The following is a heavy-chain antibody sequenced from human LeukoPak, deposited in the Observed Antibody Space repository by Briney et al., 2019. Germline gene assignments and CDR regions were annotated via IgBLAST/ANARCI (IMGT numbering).Heavy chain of an antibody. Sequence: GASVKVSCKASGYTFTGYFMHWVRQAPGQGLEWMGRINPNSGVTNYAQKFQGRVTMTRDTSISTAYMELSRLRSDDTAVYYCASPRGRDGYNYGFFDYWGQGTLVTVSS. D-gene: IGHD5-24*01. CDR3: ASPRGRDGYNYGFFDY. CDR2: INPNSGVT. V-gene: IGHV1-2*06. CDR1: GYTFTGYF. J-gene: IGHJ4*02.